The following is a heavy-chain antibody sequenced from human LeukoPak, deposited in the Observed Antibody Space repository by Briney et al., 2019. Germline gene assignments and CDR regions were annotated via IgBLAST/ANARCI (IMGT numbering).Heavy chain of an antibody. V-gene: IGHV1-2*02. D-gene: IGHD4-17*01. CDR2: INPNSGGA. CDR1: GYTXTGYN. Sequence: ASVKVSCKASGYTXTGYNMHWVRQAPGQGLEWMGWINPNSGGANYAQKFQGRVTMNRDTSISTAYMELSRLRSDDTALYYCAIVGEAVDYWGQGTLVTVSS. J-gene: IGHJ4*02. CDR3: AIVGEAVDY.